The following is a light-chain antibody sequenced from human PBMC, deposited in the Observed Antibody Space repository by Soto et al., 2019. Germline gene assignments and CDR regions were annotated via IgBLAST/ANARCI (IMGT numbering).Light chain of an antibody. Sequence: EIVLTQSPATLSLSPGERAALSCRASQSVRSLLAWYQQKPGQAPRLLIYAASNRATGIPARFSGSGSGTDFTLTISSLEPEDFAVFYCQQYGSSITFGQGTRLEIK. CDR1: QSVRSL. J-gene: IGKJ5*01. CDR2: AAS. V-gene: IGKV3-11*01. CDR3: QQYGSSIT.